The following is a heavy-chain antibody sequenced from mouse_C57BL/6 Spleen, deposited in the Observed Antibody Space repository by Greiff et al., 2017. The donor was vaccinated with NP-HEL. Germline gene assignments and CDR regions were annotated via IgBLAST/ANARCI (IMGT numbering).Heavy chain of an antibody. V-gene: IGHV14-4*01. D-gene: IGHD3-2*02. CDR2: IDPENGDT. J-gene: IGHJ3*01. CDR3: TTGAQATLAWFAY. Sequence: EVKLQESGAELVRPGASVKLSCTASGFNIKDDYMHWVKQRPEQGLEWIGWIDPENGDTEYASKFQGKATITADTSSNTAYLQLSSLTSEDTAVYYCTTGAQATLAWFAYWGQGTLVTVSA. CDR1: GFNIKDDY.